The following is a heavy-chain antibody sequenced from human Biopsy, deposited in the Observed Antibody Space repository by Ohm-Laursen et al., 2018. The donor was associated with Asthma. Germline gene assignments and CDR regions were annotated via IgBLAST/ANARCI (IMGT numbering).Heavy chain of an antibody. Sequence: SQTLSLTCAVSGGSISSGGYSWNWIRQPPGKGLEWIGYIYHSGSTYYNPSPKSRVTISVDRSKNQFSLKLSSVTAADTAVYYCARVKDGYNFDYWGQGTLVTVSS. CDR1: GGSISSGGYS. V-gene: IGHV4-30-2*01. CDR2: IYHSGST. J-gene: IGHJ4*02. CDR3: ARVKDGYNFDY. D-gene: IGHD5-24*01.